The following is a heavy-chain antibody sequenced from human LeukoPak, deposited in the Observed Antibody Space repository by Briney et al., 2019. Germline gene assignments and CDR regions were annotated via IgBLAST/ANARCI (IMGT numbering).Heavy chain of an antibody. Sequence: PSETLSLTCTVSGGSISSGGYYWSWIRQHPGKGLEWIGYITYSGNTYYYPALNSRVTVSLDTSKTQFSLKLSSVTAADTAVHYCARIAYDALDSYYYGMDVWGQGTTVTVSS. CDR1: GGSISSGGYY. D-gene: IGHD3-3*01. J-gene: IGHJ6*02. CDR3: ARIAYDALDSYYYGMDV. V-gene: IGHV4-31*03. CDR2: ITYSGNT.